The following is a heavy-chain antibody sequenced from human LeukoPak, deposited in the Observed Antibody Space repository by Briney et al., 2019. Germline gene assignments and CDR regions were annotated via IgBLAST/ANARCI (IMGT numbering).Heavy chain of an antibody. Sequence: GGSLRLSCAASGFTVSSNYMSWDRQAPGKGLEWVSVIYSGGSTYYADSVKGRFTISRHNSKNTLYLQMNSLRAEDTAVYYCARDHSYCSSTSCYRSYYYGMDVWGQGTTVTVSS. D-gene: IGHD2-2*01. J-gene: IGHJ6*02. CDR1: GFTVSSNY. V-gene: IGHV3-53*04. CDR2: IYSGGST. CDR3: ARDHSYCSSTSCYRSYYYGMDV.